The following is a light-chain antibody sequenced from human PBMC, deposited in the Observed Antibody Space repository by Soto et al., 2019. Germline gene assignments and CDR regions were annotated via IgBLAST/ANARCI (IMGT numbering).Light chain of an antibody. J-gene: IGKJ1*01. CDR3: QQYGSSPWT. V-gene: IGKV3-20*01. CDR2: GTS. Sequence: DTGFTQSPVSLSLSLVYRTTLSCQASQTVSHNYLAWYQQKPGQAPRLLIYGTSNRATGIPDRFSGSGSGTDFTLTISRLEPEDFVIYYCQQYGSSPWTFGQGTKVDIK. CDR1: QTVSHNY.